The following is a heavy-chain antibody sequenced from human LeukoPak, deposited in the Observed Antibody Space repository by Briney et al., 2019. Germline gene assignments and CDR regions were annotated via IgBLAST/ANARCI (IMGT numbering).Heavy chain of an antibody. V-gene: IGHV4-39*07. J-gene: IGHJ4*02. CDR3: AREGPLSGPIDY. CDR2: IYYSGST. Sequence: SETLSLTCTVSGGSISSSSYYWGWIRQPPGKGLEWIGSIYYSGSTYYNPSLKSRVTISVDTSKNQFSLKLSSVTAADTAVYYCAREGPLSGPIDYWGQGTLVTVSS. D-gene: IGHD1-26*01. CDR1: GGSISSSSYY.